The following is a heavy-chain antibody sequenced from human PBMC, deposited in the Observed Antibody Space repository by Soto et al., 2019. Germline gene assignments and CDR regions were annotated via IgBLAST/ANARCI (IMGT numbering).Heavy chain of an antibody. CDR2: IYYSGST. CDR1: GDSISSYY. D-gene: IGHD6-13*01. CDR3: ARDLGSSSWYFP. V-gene: IGHV4-59*12. J-gene: IGHJ5*02. Sequence: LETLSLTCTVSGDSISSYYWSWIRQPPGTGLEWIGYIYYSGSTNYNPSLKGRFTISRDNAKNSLYLQMNSLRAEDTAVYYCARDLGSSSWYFPWGQGTLVTVSS.